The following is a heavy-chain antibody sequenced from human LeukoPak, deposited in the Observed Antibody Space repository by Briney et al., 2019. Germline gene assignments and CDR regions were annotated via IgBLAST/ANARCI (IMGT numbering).Heavy chain of an antibody. Sequence: ASVKVSCKASGYTFTSYGISWVRQAPGQGLEWMGWISAYNGNTNYAQKLQGRVTMTTDTSTSTAYMELRSLRSDDTAVYYWARSYSSSWYAYYFDYWGQGTLVTVSS. CDR2: ISAYNGNT. CDR1: GYTFTSYG. J-gene: IGHJ4*02. CDR3: ARSYSSSWYAYYFDY. V-gene: IGHV1-18*01. D-gene: IGHD6-13*01.